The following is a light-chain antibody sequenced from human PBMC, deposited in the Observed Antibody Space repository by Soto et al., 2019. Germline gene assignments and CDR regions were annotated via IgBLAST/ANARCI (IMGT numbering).Light chain of an antibody. V-gene: IGLV2-14*01. CDR2: EVS. CDR1: SSDVGGYNY. J-gene: IGLJ1*01. CDR3: SSYTSSSTVYV. Sequence: QSALTQPASVSGSPGQSITISCTGTSSDVGGYNYVSWYQQHPGKAPKLMIYEVSNRPSWVSNRFSGSKSGNTASLTISGLQAEDEADYYCSSYTSSSTVYVFGTGTKVTVL.